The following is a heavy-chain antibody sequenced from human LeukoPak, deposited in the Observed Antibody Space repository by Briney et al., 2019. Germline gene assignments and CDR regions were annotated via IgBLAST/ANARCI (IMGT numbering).Heavy chain of an antibody. J-gene: IGHJ4*02. Sequence: PSETLSLTCAVYGGSFSGYYWSWIRQPPGKGLEWIGEVNHSGSTNYNPSLKSRVTISVDTSKNQFSLKLSSVTAADTAVYYCARGRTGGLAYYFDYWGQGTLVTVSS. D-gene: IGHD3/OR15-3a*01. V-gene: IGHV4-34*01. CDR2: VNHSGST. CDR3: ARGRTGGLAYYFDY. CDR1: GGSFSGYY.